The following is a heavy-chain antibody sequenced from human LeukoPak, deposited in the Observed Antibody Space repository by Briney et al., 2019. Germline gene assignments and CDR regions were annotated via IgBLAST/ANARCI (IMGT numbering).Heavy chain of an antibody. J-gene: IGHJ4*02. V-gene: IGHV4-39*07. CDR2: IYYSGST. Sequence: SETLSLTCTVSGGSISSSSHYWGWIRQPPGKGLEWIGSIYYSGSTYYNPSLKSRVTISVDTSKNQFSLKLSSVTAADTAIYYCARGGSKQWLVDDSWGQGTLVTVSS. CDR3: ARGGSKQWLVDDS. D-gene: IGHD6-19*01. CDR1: GGSISSSSHY.